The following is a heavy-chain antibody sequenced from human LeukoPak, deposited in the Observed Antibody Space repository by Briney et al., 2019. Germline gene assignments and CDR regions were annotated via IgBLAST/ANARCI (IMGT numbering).Heavy chain of an antibody. V-gene: IGHV4-59*01. CDR3: ARYPVLLWVADY. D-gene: IGHD3-10*01. CDR1: GDSITTYY. Sequence: SETLSLTCTVSGDSITTYYWSWIRQPPGKGLEWIGYIFQSGTTKYNPSLKSRVTILSDVSKNQFSLNLTSVTAADTAVYYCARYPVLLWVADYWGQGTLVTVSS. CDR2: IFQSGTT. J-gene: IGHJ4*02.